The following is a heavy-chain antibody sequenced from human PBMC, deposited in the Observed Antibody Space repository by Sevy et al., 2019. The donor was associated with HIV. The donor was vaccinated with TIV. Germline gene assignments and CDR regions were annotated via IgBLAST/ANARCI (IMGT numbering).Heavy chain of an antibody. Sequence: ATVKVSCKASGDTFTDYEINWVRQASGQGLEWMGWVIPNSGQTAYAEKFQGRVTMTTSTSTGTAYMELGGLRSEDTAIYYCAALVCCGGVCYYLHYWGQGTLVTVS. J-gene: IGHJ4*02. CDR1: GDTFTDYE. CDR2: VIPNSGQT. D-gene: IGHD2-21*02. V-gene: IGHV1-8*01. CDR3: AALVCCGGVCYYLHY.